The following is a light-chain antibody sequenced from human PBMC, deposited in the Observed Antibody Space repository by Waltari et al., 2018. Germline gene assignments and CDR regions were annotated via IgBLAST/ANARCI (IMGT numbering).Light chain of an antibody. CDR1: SSDVGSYNL. V-gene: IGLV2-23*01. J-gene: IGLJ1*01. CDR2: EGS. Sequence: QSALTQPASMSGSPGQSITISCTGTSSDVGSYNLVSWYQQHPGKAPKLMIYEGSKRPSGVSNRVSGSKSGNTASLTIAGLQAEDEADYYCCSYAGSSTVFGTGTKVTVL. CDR3: CSYAGSSTV.